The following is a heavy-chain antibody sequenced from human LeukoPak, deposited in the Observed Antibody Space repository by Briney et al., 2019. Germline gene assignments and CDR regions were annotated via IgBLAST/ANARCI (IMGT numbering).Heavy chain of an antibody. J-gene: IGHJ4*02. D-gene: IGHD3-22*01. Sequence: GGSLRLSCAASGFTFSSYSINWVRQAPGKGLEWVSSISSSSSYIYYADSVKGRFTISSDNAKNSLYLQMNSLRAEDTAVYYCARDYYDSSNMGPDYWGQGTLVTVSS. V-gene: IGHV3-21*01. CDR1: GFTFSSYS. CDR2: ISSSSSYI. CDR3: ARDYYDSSNMGPDY.